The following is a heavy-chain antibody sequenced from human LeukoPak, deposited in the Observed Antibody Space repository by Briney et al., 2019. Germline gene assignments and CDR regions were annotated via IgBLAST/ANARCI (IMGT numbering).Heavy chain of an antibody. CDR2: ISSSASTI. D-gene: IGHD2-8*01. J-gene: IGHJ4*02. Sequence: PGGSLRLSCAASGFTFSNSNMNWVRQAPGKGLEWVSYISSSASTIYYADSVKGRFIISRDNAKNSLYLQMNSLRSEDTAVYYCARAVPVSYWGQGTLVTVSS. V-gene: IGHV3-48*01. CDR1: GFTFSNSN. CDR3: ARAVPVSY.